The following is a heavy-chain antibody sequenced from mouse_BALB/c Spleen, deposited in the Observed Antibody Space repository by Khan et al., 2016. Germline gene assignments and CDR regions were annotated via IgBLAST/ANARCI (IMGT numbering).Heavy chain of an antibody. CDR3: ARFCYVYDDYAMDY. J-gene: IGHJ4*01. CDR2: INPGSGGT. CDR1: GYAFTNYL. Sequence: QVQLQQSGAELVRPGTSVKVSCKASGYAFTNYLIEWVKQRPGQGLEWIGVINPGSGGTKYNEKFKGKATLTADKSSSTAYMQLSSLTSDDSAVYFCARFCYVYDDYAMDYWGQGTSVTVSS. D-gene: IGHD2-2*01. V-gene: IGHV1-54*01.